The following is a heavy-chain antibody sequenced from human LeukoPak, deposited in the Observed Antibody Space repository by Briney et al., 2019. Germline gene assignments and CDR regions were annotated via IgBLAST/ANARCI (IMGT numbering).Heavy chain of an antibody. J-gene: IGHJ6*03. CDR3: ARSVIPFARHYYFYMDV. V-gene: IGHV1-18*01. Sequence: ASVKVSCKASGYSFSNNHIHWVRQAPGQGLEWMGWINTYSGYTNYAQSFQGRVTLTTDTSTSTANMELRSLRSDDTAVYYCARSVIPFARHYYFYMDVWGEGSTVTVSS. CDR1: GYSFSNNH. D-gene: IGHD3-16*02. CDR2: INTYSGYT.